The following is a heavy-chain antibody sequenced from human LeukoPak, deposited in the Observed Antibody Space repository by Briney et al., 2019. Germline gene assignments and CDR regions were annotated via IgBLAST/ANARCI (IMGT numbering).Heavy chain of an antibody. J-gene: IGHJ4*02. Sequence: SGTLSLTCTVSRXSISGYYWSWIRQPPGKGLEWIAFISYSGSTNYNPSLKSRVALSVDTSKNQFSLKVTSVTAADTAVYYCARVSSGSYYFDSWGQGTLVTVSS. CDR1: RXSISGYY. CDR3: ARVSSGSYYFDS. CDR2: ISYSGST. D-gene: IGHD1-26*01. V-gene: IGHV4-59*12.